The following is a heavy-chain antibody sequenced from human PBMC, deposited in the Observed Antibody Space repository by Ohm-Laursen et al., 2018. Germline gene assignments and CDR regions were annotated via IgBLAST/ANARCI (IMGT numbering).Heavy chain of an antibody. D-gene: IGHD3-3*01. Sequence: SLRLSCAASGFTFSNFAMSWVRQAPGKGLEWVSAVSGSGGSTYSADSVKGRFTISRDNSKNTLYLQMNSLRTDDTAVYYCAKAAGADFWSAFQSDDYWGQGTLVTVSS. V-gene: IGHV3-23*01. CDR1: GFTFSNFA. J-gene: IGHJ4*02. CDR2: VSGSGGST. CDR3: AKAAGADFWSAFQSDDY.